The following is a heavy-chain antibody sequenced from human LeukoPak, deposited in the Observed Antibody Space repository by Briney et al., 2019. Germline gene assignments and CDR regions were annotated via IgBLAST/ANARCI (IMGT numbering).Heavy chain of an antibody. CDR2: ISWNSGSI. J-gene: IGHJ4*02. CDR3: ARGASEQLDPFDY. CDR1: GFTFGDFG. Sequence: GGSLRLSCAASGFTFGDFGMHWVRQGPGKGLEWVAGISWNSGSIGYADSVKGRFTVSRDNSKNTLYLQMNSLRAEDTAVYYCARGASEQLDPFDYWGQGTLVTVSS. D-gene: IGHD6-6*01. V-gene: IGHV3-20*04.